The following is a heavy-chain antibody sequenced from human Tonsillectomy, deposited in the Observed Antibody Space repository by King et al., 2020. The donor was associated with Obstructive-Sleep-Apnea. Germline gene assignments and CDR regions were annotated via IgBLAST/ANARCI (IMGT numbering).Heavy chain of an antibody. CDR2: IYHSGST. Sequence: QLQESGPGLVKPSETLSLTCTVSGYSISSGYYWGWIRQPPGKGLEWIGSIYHSGSTYYNPSLKSRVTISVDTSKNQFSLKLSSVTAADTAVYYCERVDLLRFLEWGSGYYFAYWGQGTLVTVSS. D-gene: IGHD3-3*01. J-gene: IGHJ4*02. CDR1: GYSISSGYY. V-gene: IGHV4-38-2*02. CDR3: ERVDLLRFLEWGSGYYFAY.